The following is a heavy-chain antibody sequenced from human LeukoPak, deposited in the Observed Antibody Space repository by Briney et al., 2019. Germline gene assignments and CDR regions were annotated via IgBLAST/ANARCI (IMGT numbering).Heavy chain of an antibody. CDR3: AKSFRSTSLDY. J-gene: IGHJ4*02. Sequence: GSLRLSCAASGFTFSTFAMIWVRQPPGKGLEWVSSIFPSGGEIHYADSVRGRFTISRDNSKNTLYLQMNSLRAEDTAVYYCAKSFRSTSLDYWGQGTLVTVSS. D-gene: IGHD2-2*01. CDR1: GFTFSTFA. CDR2: IFPSGGEI. V-gene: IGHV3-23*01.